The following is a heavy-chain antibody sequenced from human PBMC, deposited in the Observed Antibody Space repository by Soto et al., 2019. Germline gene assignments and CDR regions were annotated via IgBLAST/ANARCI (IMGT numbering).Heavy chain of an antibody. CDR2: IYPGDSDT. D-gene: IGHD2-21*01. CDR1: GYIFSSYW. V-gene: IGHV5-51*01. Sequence: PGESLKISCKGSGYIFSSYWIGWVRQVPGKGLEWMGIIYPGDSDTRYSPSFEGQVTISADKSITTAYLQWISLKASDTAMYFCARLRREGTIAPGYFDYWGQGIGVTVSS. J-gene: IGHJ4*02. CDR3: ARLRREGTIAPGYFDY.